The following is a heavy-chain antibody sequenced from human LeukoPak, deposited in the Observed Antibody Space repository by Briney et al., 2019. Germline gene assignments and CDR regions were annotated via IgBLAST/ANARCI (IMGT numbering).Heavy chain of an antibody. Sequence: PGGSLRLSCAASGFTVSSNYMSWVRQAPGKGLEWVSVIYSGGSTYYADSVKGRFTISRDNSKNTLYLQMNSLRAEDTAVYYCAKGRQLLWFGELLWNYWGQGTLVTVSS. D-gene: IGHD3-10*01. J-gene: IGHJ4*02. V-gene: IGHV3-53*05. CDR2: IYSGGST. CDR3: AKGRQLLWFGELLWNY. CDR1: GFTVSSNY.